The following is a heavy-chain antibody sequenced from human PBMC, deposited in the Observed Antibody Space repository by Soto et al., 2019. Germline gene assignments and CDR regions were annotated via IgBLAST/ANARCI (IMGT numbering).Heavy chain of an antibody. CDR3: ATGYYYDSSGYLPFDY. Sequence: ASVKVSCKVSGYTLTELSMHWVRQAPGKGLEWMGGFDPEDGETIYAQKFQGRVTMTEDTSTDTAYMELCSLRSEDTAVYYCATGYYYDSSGYLPFDYWGQGTLVTVS. J-gene: IGHJ4*02. CDR1: GYTLTELS. D-gene: IGHD3-22*01. CDR2: FDPEDGET. V-gene: IGHV1-24*01.